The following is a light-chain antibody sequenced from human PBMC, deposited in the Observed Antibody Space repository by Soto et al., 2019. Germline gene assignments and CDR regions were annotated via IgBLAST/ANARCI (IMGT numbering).Light chain of an antibody. CDR1: QSVAFH. Sequence: ERVMTQSPATLSVSPGETATLSCRASQSVAFHLAWYQQKPGQGPKLLIYGAFTRGTGIPARFSGSGSGTEFTLTISSLQSEDFAVYYCQQYKKWPPLTFGGGTKVEIK. CDR3: QQYKKWPPLT. J-gene: IGKJ4*01. CDR2: GAF. V-gene: IGKV3-15*01.